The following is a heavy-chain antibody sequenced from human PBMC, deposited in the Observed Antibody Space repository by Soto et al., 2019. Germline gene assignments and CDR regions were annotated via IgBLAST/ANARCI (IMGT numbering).Heavy chain of an antibody. CDR2: IYPGDSDT. J-gene: IGHJ6*02. CDR1: GYTFTNYW. V-gene: IGHV5-51*01. Sequence: GESLKISCKGSGYTFTNYWIGWVRQMPGKGPEWMGIIYPGDSDTKYNPSFQGQVTISADKSITTTYLQWSILKASYTAIHYCAASIFYYGMDVWGQGTTVTVSS. CDR3: AASIFYYGMDV.